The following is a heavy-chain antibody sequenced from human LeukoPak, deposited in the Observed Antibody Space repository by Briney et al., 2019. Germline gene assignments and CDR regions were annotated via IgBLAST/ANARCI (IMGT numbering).Heavy chain of an antibody. CDR2: IDYSGST. D-gene: IGHD2-2*02. Sequence: SETLSLTCTLSGGSISTDYWNWIRQPPGKGLEWIGYIDYSGSTNYNPSLKSRVTILVDTSKNQFSLKLSSVTAADTAVYYCARSGPLGYCSSTSCYTPNWFDPWGQGTLVTVSS. CDR3: ARSGPLGYCSSTSCYTPNWFDP. CDR1: GGSISTDY. J-gene: IGHJ5*02. V-gene: IGHV4-59*08.